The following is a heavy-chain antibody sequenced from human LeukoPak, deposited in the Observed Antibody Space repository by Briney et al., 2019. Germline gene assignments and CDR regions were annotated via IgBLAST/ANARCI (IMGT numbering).Heavy chain of an antibody. CDR3: AREESGGYFDY. Sequence: ASVKVSCKASGYTFTNYYMHWVRQAPGQGLEWVGLINPTGTGTNYAQKFRDRVTLTRDTSTTTVYMELSSLRSEDTAVYYCAREESGGYFDYWGQGTPVTVSS. J-gene: IGHJ4*02. CDR1: GYTFTNYY. D-gene: IGHD2-8*02. CDR2: INPTGTGT. V-gene: IGHV1-46*01.